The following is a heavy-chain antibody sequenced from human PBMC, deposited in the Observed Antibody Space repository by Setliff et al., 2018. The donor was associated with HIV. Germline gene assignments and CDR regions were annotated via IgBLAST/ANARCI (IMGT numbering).Heavy chain of an antibody. Sequence: PGGSLRLSCAASGFTFSSYAMNWVRQSPGKWLEWLSYISSSGRTIYYADSVKGRFTISRDNAKNSLYLQMNSLRAEDTAVYYCARDYYDSSGYYYRDAFDMWGQGTMVTVTS. CDR3: ARDYYDSSGYYYRDAFDM. J-gene: IGHJ3*02. D-gene: IGHD3-22*01. CDR2: ISSSGRTI. V-gene: IGHV3-48*03. CDR1: GFTFSSYA.